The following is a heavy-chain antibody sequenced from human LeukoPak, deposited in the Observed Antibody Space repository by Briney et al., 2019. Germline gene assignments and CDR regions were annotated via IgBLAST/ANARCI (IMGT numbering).Heavy chain of an antibody. V-gene: IGHV1-69*05. D-gene: IGHD4-17*01. CDR1: GGTFSSYA. J-gene: IGHJ4*02. CDR2: IIPIFGTA. Sequence: SVKISCKASGGTFSSYAISWVRQAPGQGLEWMGRIIPIFGTANYAQKFQGRVTITTDESTSTAYMELSSLRSEDTAVYYCARDSHYGDYIFDYWGQGTLVTVSS. CDR3: ARDSHYGDYIFDY.